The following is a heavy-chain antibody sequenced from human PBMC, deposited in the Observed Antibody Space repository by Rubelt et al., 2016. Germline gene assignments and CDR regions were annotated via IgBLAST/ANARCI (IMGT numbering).Heavy chain of an antibody. CDR2: IGGSGSST. J-gene: IGHJ6*02. CDR1: GFTFSDYY. D-gene: IGHD3-3*01. CDR3: ARGGTNRITMFALYTMDV. Sequence: QVQLVESGGGLVKPGGSLRLSCAASGFTFSDYYMSWIRQAPGKGLEWVSAIGGSGSSTYYADSVKGRFTVSRDNSKNTLYLQGSSRRVDDTAVYYCARGGTNRITMFALYTMDVWGQGTAVTVSS. V-gene: IGHV3-11*01.